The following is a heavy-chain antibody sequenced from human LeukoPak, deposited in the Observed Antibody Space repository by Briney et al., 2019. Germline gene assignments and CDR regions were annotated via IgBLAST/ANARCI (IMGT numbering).Heavy chain of an antibody. CDR1: GYTLTELS. CDR3: ARTPVAVAGENWFDP. Sequence: ASVKVSCKVSGYTLTELSMHWVRQAPGQGLEWMGWINPNSGGTNYAQKFQGRVTMTRDTSISTAYMELSRLRSDDTAVYYCARTPVAVAGENWFDPWGQGTLVTVSS. D-gene: IGHD6-19*01. CDR2: INPNSGGT. V-gene: IGHV1-2*02. J-gene: IGHJ5*02.